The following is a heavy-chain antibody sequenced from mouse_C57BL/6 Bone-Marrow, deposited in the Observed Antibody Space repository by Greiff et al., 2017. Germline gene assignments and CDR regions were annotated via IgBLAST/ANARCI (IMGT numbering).Heavy chain of an antibody. CDR1: GFTFTDYY. J-gene: IGHJ1*03. CDR3: ASASNPYWYGDV. Sequence: EVNVVESGGGLVQPGGSLSLSCAASGFTFTDYYMSWVRQPPGKALEWLGFIRNKANGYTTEYSASVKGRFTISRDNSQSILYLQMNALRAEDSATYYCASASNPYWYGDVWGTGTTVTVSS. CDR2: IRNKANGYTT. D-gene: IGHD6-1*01. V-gene: IGHV7-3*01.